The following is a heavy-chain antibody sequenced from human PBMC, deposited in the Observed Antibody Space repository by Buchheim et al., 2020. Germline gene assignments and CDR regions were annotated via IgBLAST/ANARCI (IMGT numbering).Heavy chain of an antibody. CDR2: ISYDGSNK. Sequence: QVQLVESGGGVVQPGRSLRLSCAASGFTFSSYGMHWVRQAPGKGLEWVAVISYDGSNKYYADSVKGRFTISRDHSKNTLYLQMNSLRAEDTAVYYCAKDRAGVDYWGQGTL. CDR3: AKDRAGVDY. D-gene: IGHD1-26*01. CDR1: GFTFSSYG. J-gene: IGHJ4*02. V-gene: IGHV3-30*18.